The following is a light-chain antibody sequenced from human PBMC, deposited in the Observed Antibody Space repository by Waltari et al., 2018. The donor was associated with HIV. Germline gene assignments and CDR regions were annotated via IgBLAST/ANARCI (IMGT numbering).Light chain of an antibody. CDR3: QQFYTTTWS. V-gene: IGKV4-1*01. CDR2: WAS. J-gene: IGKJ1*01. CDR1: QSLLYSSNNKNY. Sequence: DIVVTQSPDSLAVSLGGRAAMNCKSTQSLLYSSNNKNYLAWYQKKPGQPPKLLIYWASTRASGVPARFSVSGSGTNFTLTINGLQAEDVAIYYCQQFYTTTWSFGPGTRVEI.